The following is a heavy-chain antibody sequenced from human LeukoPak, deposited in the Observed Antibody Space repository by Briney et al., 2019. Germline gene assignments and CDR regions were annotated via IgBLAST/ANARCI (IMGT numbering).Heavy chain of an antibody. CDR2: ISHSGST. CDR3: ARVLQQYYYYYMDV. Sequence: SETLSLTCAVYGGSFSGYYWSWIRQPPGKGLEWIGEISHSGSTNYNPSLKSRVTISVDTSKNQFSLKLSSVTAADTAVYYCARVLQQYYYYYMDVWGKGTTVTVSS. CDR1: GGSFSGYY. J-gene: IGHJ6*03. V-gene: IGHV4-34*01. D-gene: IGHD3-10*01.